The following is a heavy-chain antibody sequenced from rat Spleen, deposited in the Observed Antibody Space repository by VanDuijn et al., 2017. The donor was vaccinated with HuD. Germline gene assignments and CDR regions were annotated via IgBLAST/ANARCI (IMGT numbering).Heavy chain of an antibody. CDR3: ASNGFLSFDY. J-gene: IGHJ2*01. Sequence: EVQLVESGGGLVQPGSPLKLSCAASGFTFSNYYMAWVRQAPTKGLEWVASISNGGGNTYYRDSVKGRFTISRDNAKSTLYLQMDSLRSEDTAIYYCASNGFLSFDYWGQGVMVTVSS. V-gene: IGHV5-25*01. D-gene: IGHD1-3*01. CDR2: ISNGGGNT. CDR1: GFTFSNYY.